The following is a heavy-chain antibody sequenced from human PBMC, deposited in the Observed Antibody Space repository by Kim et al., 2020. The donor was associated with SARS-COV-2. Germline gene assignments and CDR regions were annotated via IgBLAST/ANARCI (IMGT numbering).Heavy chain of an antibody. CDR3: TTIPYNTQNHDAFDI. Sequence: GGSLRLSCAASGFTFSNAWMSWVRQAPGKGLEWVGRIKSKTDGGTTDYAAPVKGRFTISRDDSKNTLYLQMNSLKTEDTAVYYCTTIPYNTQNHDAFDIWGQGTMVTVSS. J-gene: IGHJ3*02. CDR2: IKSKTDGGTT. V-gene: IGHV3-15*01. CDR1: GFTFSNAW. D-gene: IGHD1-1*01.